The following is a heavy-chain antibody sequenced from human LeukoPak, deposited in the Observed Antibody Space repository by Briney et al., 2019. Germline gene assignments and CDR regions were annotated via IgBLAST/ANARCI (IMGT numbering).Heavy chain of an antibody. Sequence: ASVKVSCKVSGNTLSELSMHWVRQAPGKGLEWMGGVDPEDDKNIYAQKFQGRVTMTEDKSTDTAYMELSNLRTEDTAVYYCATDHQWQLLGYWGQGTLVTVSS. J-gene: IGHJ4*02. CDR1: GNTLSELS. D-gene: IGHD1-26*01. CDR3: ATDHQWQLLGY. V-gene: IGHV1-24*01. CDR2: VDPEDDKN.